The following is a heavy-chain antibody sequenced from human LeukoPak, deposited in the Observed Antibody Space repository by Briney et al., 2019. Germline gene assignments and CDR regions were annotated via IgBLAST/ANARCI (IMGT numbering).Heavy chain of an antibody. CDR2: INHSGST. Sequence: SETLSLTCAVYGGSFSGYYWSWIRQPPGKGLEWIGEINHSGSTNYNPSLKSRVTISVDTSKNQFSLKLSSVTAADTAVYYCARDPSMVRGGYYYYYGMDVWGQGTTVTVSS. V-gene: IGHV4-34*01. D-gene: IGHD3-10*01. J-gene: IGHJ6*02. CDR3: ARDPSMVRGGYYYYYGMDV. CDR1: GGSFSGYY.